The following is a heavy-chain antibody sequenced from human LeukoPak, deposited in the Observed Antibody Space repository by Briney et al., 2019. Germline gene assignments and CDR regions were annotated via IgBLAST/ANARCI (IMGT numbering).Heavy chain of an antibody. J-gene: IGHJ4*02. CDR1: GYTFTSYG. Sequence: ASVKVSCKASGYTFTSYGISWVRQAPGQGLEWMGWISAYNGNTNYAQKLQGRVTMTTDTSTSTAYMELRSLRSNDTAVYYCARAIIYYYDVYYFDYWGQGTLVTVSS. V-gene: IGHV1-18*01. CDR2: ISAYNGNT. D-gene: IGHD3-22*01. CDR3: ARAIIYYYDVYYFDY.